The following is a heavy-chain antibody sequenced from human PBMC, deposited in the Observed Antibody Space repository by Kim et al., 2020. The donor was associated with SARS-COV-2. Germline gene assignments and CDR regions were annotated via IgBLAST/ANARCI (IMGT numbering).Heavy chain of an antibody. Sequence: SVKVSCKASGGTFSSYAISWVRQAPGQGLEWMGGIIPIFGTANYPQKFQGRVTITADESTSTAYMELGSLTSEDTAVYYCARASGWEPFLVGAFDIWGQGTMVTVSS. CDR2: IIPIFGTA. V-gene: IGHV1-69*13. J-gene: IGHJ3*02. D-gene: IGHD1-26*01. CDR1: GGTFSSYA. CDR3: ARASGWEPFLVGAFDI.